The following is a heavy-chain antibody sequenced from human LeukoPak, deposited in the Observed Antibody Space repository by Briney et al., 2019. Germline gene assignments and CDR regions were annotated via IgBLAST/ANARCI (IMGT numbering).Heavy chain of an antibody. V-gene: IGHV3-7*01. CDR1: GFTFRGHW. Sequence: GGSLRLSCVASGFTFRGHWMNWVRQAPGQGMEWVANINTDGSGKYHVDSVQGRFTISRDNAKNSLYLQMNSLRVEDTAVYYCVRDATGLTNWGQGTLVTVSS. CDR3: VRDATGLTN. D-gene: IGHD4-11*01. J-gene: IGHJ4*02. CDR2: INTDGSGK.